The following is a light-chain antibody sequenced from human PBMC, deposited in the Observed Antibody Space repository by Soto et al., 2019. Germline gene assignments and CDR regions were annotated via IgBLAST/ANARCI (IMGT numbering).Light chain of an antibody. CDR3: QQYGSSVT. Sequence: DIVLTQSPGTLSLSPGERATLSCRASQSVRSRYLAWYQQKAGQAPRLLIYDAYRRATGIPDRFSGSGSGTGFTLIISRLEPEDFAVYCCQQYGSSVTFGGGTKGEIK. V-gene: IGKV3-20*01. J-gene: IGKJ4*01. CDR1: QSVRSRY. CDR2: DAY.